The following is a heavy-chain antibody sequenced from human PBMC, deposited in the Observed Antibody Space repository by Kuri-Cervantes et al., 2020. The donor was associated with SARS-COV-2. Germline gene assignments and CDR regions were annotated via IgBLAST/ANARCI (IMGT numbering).Heavy chain of an antibody. D-gene: IGHD1-26*01. Sequence: SETLSLTCTVSGGSISSHYWSWIRQPPGKGLEWIGYIYYSGSTNYNPSLKSRVTISVDTSKNQFSLKLSSVTAEDTAVYYCAREWELLRGWFDPWGQGTLVTVSS. J-gene: IGHJ5*02. CDR1: GGSISSHY. CDR3: AREWELLRGWFDP. CDR2: IYYSGST. V-gene: IGHV4-59*11.